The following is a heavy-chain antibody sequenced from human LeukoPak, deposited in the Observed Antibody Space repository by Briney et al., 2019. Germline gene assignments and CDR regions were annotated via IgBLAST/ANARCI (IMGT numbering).Heavy chain of an antibody. CDR1: GFTFSNAW. Sequence: GGSLRLSCAASGFTFSNAWMSWVRQAPGKGLEWMGIIYPGDSDTRYSPSFQGQVTISADKSISTAYLQWSSLKASDTAMYYCARYRGYSGYDLNYWGQGTLVTVSS. CDR3: ARYRGYSGYDLNY. D-gene: IGHD5-12*01. J-gene: IGHJ4*02. V-gene: IGHV5-51*01. CDR2: IYPGDSDT.